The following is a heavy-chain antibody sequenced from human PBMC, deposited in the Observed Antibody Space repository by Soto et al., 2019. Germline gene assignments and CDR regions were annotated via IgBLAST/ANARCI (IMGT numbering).Heavy chain of an antibody. D-gene: IGHD5-12*01. Sequence: QITLKESGPTQVKPTQTLTLTCTFSGFSLTVNGAGVGWIRQPPGKALEWLALIWWNDDKRYSPSLENRLTITTDTSKNQVVLTMTNMDPVDTAAYYCAHPYNGNFYYFDSWGQGTLVTVSP. J-gene: IGHJ4*02. CDR3: AHPYNGNFYYFDS. CDR1: GFSLTVNGAG. CDR2: IWWNDDK. V-gene: IGHV2-5*01.